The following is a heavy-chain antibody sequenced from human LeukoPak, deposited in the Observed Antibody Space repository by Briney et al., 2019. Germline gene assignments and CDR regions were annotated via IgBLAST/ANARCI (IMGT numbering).Heavy chain of an antibody. V-gene: IGHV3-48*01. CDR1: GFTFSSYS. CDR3: ARGLGIAVAGTPDY. CDR2: ISSSSTTI. J-gene: IGHJ4*02. Sequence: GGSLRLSCAASGFTFSSYSMNWVRQAPGKGLEWVSYISSSSTTIYYADSVKGRFTISRDNAKNSLYLQMNSLRAEDTAVYYCARGLGIAVAGTPDYWGQGTLVTVSS. D-gene: IGHD6-19*01.